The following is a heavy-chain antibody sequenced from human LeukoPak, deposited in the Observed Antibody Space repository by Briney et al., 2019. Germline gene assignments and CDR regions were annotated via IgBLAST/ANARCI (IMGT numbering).Heavy chain of an antibody. CDR3: TTGGRNGAFQFDS. CDR1: GFTFNNAW. Sequence: GGSLRLSCAASGFTFNNAWMSWVRQAPGKGLEWVARIKSETDGGATHYAASVQGRFTISRDDSKKTLFLQMNSLKTEDTAVYYCTTGGRNGAFQFDSWGQGTLVIVSS. CDR2: IKSETDGGAT. V-gene: IGHV3-15*01. D-gene: IGHD1-26*01. J-gene: IGHJ4*02.